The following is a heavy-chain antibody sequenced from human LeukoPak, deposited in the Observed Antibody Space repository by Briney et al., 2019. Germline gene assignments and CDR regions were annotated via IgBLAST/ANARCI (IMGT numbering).Heavy chain of an antibody. CDR2: IDHSGSA. Sequence: SEPLSLTCAVSGYSINSGYCWGWIRQPPGKGLEWIGCIDHSGSAHYNPSLKNRVTISVDTSKNQFSLKLSSVTAADTAVYYCARSAMVRGVIIKGFWFDPWGQGTLVTVSS. CDR1: GYSINSGYC. J-gene: IGHJ5*02. V-gene: IGHV4-38-2*01. CDR3: ARSAMVRGVIIKGFWFDP. D-gene: IGHD3-10*01.